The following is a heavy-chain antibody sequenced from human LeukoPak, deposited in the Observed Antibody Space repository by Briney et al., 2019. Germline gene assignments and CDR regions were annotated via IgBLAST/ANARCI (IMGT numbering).Heavy chain of an antibody. V-gene: IGHV4-4*07. J-gene: IGHJ4*02. CDR3: ASGADAFETSGDYFDY. CDR1: GASIDTYH. Sequence: SETLSLTCTVSGASIDTYHWNWIRQPAGKGLEWIGRIYSSGSTNYNPSLKGRVTMSVETSTNQVSLTVTSVTAADTAVYYCASGADAFETSGDYFDYWGQGTLVTVSS. D-gene: IGHD7-27*01. CDR2: IYSSGST.